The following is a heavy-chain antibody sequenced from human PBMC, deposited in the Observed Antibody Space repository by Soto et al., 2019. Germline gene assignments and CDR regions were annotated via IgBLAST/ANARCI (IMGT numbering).Heavy chain of an antibody. CDR2: IYYSGRT. V-gene: IGHV4-59*01. J-gene: IGHJ4*02. Sequence: QVQLQESGPGLVKPSETLSLTCTVSGGSISSYYWSWIRQPPGKGLEWIGYIYYSGRTNYKPSLESRVTISVDTSKNQFPLKLSSVHAAYTAVYYCARGRIQLWYPFDYWGQGAMGTVSS. CDR3: ARGRIQLWYPFDY. CDR1: GGSISSYY. D-gene: IGHD5-18*01.